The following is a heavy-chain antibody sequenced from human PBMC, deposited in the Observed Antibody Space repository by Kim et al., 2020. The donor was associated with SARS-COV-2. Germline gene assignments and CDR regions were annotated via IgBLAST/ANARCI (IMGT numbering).Heavy chain of an antibody. CDR3: ARGPVYSGYLN. CDR2: T. V-gene: IGHV4-34*01. J-gene: IGHJ4*02. Sequence: TNDNPSLTSRVTISVDTSKNQFSLKLSSVTAADTAVYYCARGPVYSGYLNWGQGTLVTVSS. D-gene: IGHD5-12*01.